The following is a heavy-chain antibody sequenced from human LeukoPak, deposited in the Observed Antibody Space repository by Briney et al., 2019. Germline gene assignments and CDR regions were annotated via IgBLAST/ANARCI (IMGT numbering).Heavy chain of an antibody. V-gene: IGHV3-48*03. CDR3: ARDRGSIGVDY. Sequence: GGSLRLSCAASGFTFSSYEMNWVRQAPGKGLEWVSYISSSGSTIYYADSVKGRFTISRDNAKNSLYLQMNSLRVEDTAVYYCARDRGSIGVDYWGQGTLVTVSS. CDR1: GFTFSSYE. CDR2: ISSSGSTI. J-gene: IGHJ4*02. D-gene: IGHD3-10*01.